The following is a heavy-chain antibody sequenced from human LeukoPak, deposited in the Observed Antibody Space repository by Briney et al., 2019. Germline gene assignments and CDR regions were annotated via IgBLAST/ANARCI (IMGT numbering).Heavy chain of an antibody. CDR3: AEDGYSAGYYYYYMDV. CDR1: GFTFSSYK. J-gene: IGHJ6*03. V-gene: IGHV3-48*03. CDR2: ISSSGSRI. D-gene: IGHD5-18*01. Sequence: PGGSLRLPCAAFGFTFSSYKINWVRQAPGKGLEWVSYISSSGSRIYYADSVKGRFTISRDNSKNTLYLQMNSLRAEDTAVYYCAEDGYSAGYYYYYMDVWGKGTTVTVSS.